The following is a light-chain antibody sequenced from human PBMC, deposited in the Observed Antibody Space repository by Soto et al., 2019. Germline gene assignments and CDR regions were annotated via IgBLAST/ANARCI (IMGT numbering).Light chain of an antibody. CDR3: AAWDDNLKGPV. V-gene: IGLV1-44*01. Sequence: QSVLTQPPSASGTPGQRVTISCSGGSSNIGGNSVNWYQQLPGTAPKLLIYGTNQRPSGVPDRFSGSKSGTSASLAISGLQSEDEADYYCAAWDDNLKGPVFGGGTQLTVL. CDR1: SSNIGGNS. CDR2: GTN. J-gene: IGLJ3*02.